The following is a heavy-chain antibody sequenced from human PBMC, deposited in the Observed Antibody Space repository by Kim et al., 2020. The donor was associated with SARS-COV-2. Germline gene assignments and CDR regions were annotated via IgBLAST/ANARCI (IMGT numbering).Heavy chain of an antibody. CDR1: GFTFSNYW. CDR2: INSDGSST. CDR3: ARVAGGSSPYYFDY. Sequence: GGSLRLSCAASGFTFSNYWMHWVRQAPGKGLVWVSHINSDGSSTTYADSVKGRFTISRDNAKNTLYLQMNSLRAEDRAVYYCARVAGGSSPYYFDYWGQGTLVTVSS. D-gene: IGHD3-16*01. V-gene: IGHV3-74*01. J-gene: IGHJ4*02.